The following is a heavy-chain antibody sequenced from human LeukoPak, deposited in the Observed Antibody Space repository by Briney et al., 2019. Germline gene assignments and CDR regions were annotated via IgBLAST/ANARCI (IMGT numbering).Heavy chain of an antibody. CDR2: INPNSGGT. Sequence: GASVKVSCKASGYSFISFYIHWVRQAPGQGLEWMGWINPNSGGTNYAQKFQGRVTMTRDTSISMAYMELSRLSSDDTAVYYCARDHVAAAGTGWFDPWGQGTLVIVSS. CDR1: GYSFISFY. J-gene: IGHJ5*02. CDR3: ARDHVAAAGTGWFDP. D-gene: IGHD6-13*01. V-gene: IGHV1-2*02.